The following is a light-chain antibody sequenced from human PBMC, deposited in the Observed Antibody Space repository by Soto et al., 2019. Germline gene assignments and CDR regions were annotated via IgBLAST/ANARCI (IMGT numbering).Light chain of an antibody. CDR1: QSISSNY. Sequence: EIVLTQSPGTLSLSPGERATLSCRASQSISSNYLAWYQQKPGQAPRLLIYGASSRATGIPDRFSGSGSGAEFTLTISSLQPDDFATYYCQQYHSYSWTFGQGTKVDIK. CDR3: QQYHSYSWT. V-gene: IGKV3-20*01. CDR2: GAS. J-gene: IGKJ1*01.